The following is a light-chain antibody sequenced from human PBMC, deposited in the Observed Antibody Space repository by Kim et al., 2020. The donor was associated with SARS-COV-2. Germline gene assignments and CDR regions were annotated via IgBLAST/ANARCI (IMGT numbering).Light chain of an antibody. CDR3: QHYYNWPRT. Sequence: SVSPADRATLSFRPCQYLSGSLAWYQQIPGQPPSLLIHGASTRATGIPARFSGSGSGTDFTLTISSLQFEDSAVYYCQHYYNWPRTFGQGPRWIS. CDR2: GAS. V-gene: IGKV3D-15*01. CDR1: QYLSGS. J-gene: IGKJ1*01.